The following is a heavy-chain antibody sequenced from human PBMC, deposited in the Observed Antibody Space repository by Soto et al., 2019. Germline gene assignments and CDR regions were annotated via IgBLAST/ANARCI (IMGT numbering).Heavy chain of an antibody. D-gene: IGHD4-17*01. Sequence: QVQLQESGPGLVKPSQTLSLTCTVSGGSISSGDYYWSWILQPPGKGLEWIGYIYYSGITYYNPSLKTRVTISVDTSKNQFSLKLSSVTAADTAVYYCARNDYGDFHSGAFDIWGQGTMVTVSS. J-gene: IGHJ3*02. V-gene: IGHV4-30-4*01. CDR2: IYYSGIT. CDR3: ARNDYGDFHSGAFDI. CDR1: GGSISSGDYY.